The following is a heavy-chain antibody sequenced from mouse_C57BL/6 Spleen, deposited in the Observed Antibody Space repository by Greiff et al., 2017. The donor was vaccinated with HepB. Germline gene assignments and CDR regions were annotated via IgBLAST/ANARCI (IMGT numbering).Heavy chain of an antibody. CDR2: IHPNSGST. CDR3: ARSRGNPYAMDY. CDR1: GYTFTSYW. J-gene: IGHJ4*01. Sequence: QVQLKQPGAELVKPGASVKLSCKASGYTFTSYWMHWVKQRPGQGLEWIGMIHPNSGSTNYNEKFKSKATLTVDKSSSTAYMQLSSLTSEDSAVYYCARSRGNPYAMDYWGQGTSVTVSS. V-gene: IGHV1-64*01. D-gene: IGHD2-1*01.